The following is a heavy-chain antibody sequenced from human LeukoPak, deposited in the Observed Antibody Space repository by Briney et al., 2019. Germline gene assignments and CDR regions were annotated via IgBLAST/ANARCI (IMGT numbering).Heavy chain of an antibody. CDR2: IIPIFGTA. Sequence: SVKVSCKASGGTFSSYAISWVRQAPGQGLEWMGGIIPIFGTANYAQKFQGRVTITADESTSTAYMELSSLRSEDTAVYYCARYEGYKQWLGYYYYGMDVWGQGTTVTASS. CDR1: GGTFSSYA. CDR3: ARYEGYKQWLGYYYYGMDV. D-gene: IGHD6-19*01. J-gene: IGHJ6*02. V-gene: IGHV1-69*01.